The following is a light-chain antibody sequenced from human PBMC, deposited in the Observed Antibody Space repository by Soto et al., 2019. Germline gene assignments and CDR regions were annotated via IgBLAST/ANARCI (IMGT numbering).Light chain of an antibody. Sequence: EIVMTQSPATLSVSPGERATLSCRASQSVSSNYLAWYQQKPGQAPRLLIYGASTRATGIPARFSGSGSGTEFTLTISSLQSEDFAVYYCQQYSNWPPLTFVGGTKVEIK. CDR1: QSVSSN. V-gene: IGKV3-15*01. CDR2: GAS. J-gene: IGKJ4*01. CDR3: QQYSNWPPLT.